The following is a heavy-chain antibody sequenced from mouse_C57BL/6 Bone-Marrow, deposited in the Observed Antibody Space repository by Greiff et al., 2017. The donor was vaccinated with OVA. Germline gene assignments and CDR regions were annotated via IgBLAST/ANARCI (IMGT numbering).Heavy chain of an antibody. CDR2: INPYNGDT. J-gene: IGHJ3*01. CDR1: GYSFTGYF. V-gene: IGHV1-20*01. Sequence: VHVKQSGPELVKPGDSVKISCKASGYSFTGYFMNWVMQSHGKSLEWIGRINPYNGDTFYNQKFKGKATLTVDKSSSTAHMELRSLTSEDSAVYYCATMEGGFAYWGQGTLVTVSA. CDR3: ATMEGGFAY.